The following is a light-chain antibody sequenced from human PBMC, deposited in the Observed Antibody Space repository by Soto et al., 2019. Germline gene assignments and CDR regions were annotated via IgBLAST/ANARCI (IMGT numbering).Light chain of an antibody. CDR2: GAS. J-gene: IGKJ5*01. Sequence: EIVLTQSPATLSLSPGERATLSCRASQIVSSIYLAWYQQKPGQAPRLLMYGASTRATGIPARFSGSGSGTEFTLTISSLQSEDFAVYYCQQYNNWPPITFGQGTRLEIK. CDR3: QQYNNWPPIT. CDR1: QIVSSIY. V-gene: IGKV3-15*01.